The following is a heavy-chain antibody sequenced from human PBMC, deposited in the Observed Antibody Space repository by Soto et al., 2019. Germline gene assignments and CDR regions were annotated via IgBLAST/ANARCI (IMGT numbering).Heavy chain of an antibody. D-gene: IGHD3-10*01. Sequence: QVQLEQSGAEVKKPGSSVKVSCKASGGTLSDHGVAWLQRAPGQGLEWMGGTIPAFHTANYAQKFQGRVTVTADKFTNIAYMELSGLRSEDTAFYFCARGVYGSGNYYTGPSAFDIWGQGTMVIVSS. V-gene: IGHV1-69*06. CDR1: GGTLSDHG. J-gene: IGHJ3*02. CDR3: ARGVYGSGNYYTGPSAFDI. CDR2: TIPAFHTA.